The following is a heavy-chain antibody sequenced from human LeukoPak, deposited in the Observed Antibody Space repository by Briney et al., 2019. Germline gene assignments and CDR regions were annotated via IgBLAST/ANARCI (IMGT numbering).Heavy chain of an antibody. CDR2: INHSGST. D-gene: IGHD3-22*01. Sequence: SETLSLTCTVSGGSISSSSYYWSWIRQPPGKGLEWIGEINHSGSTNYNPSLKSRVTISVDTSKNQFSLKLSSVTAADTAVYYCARGSGYYHWGQGTLVTVSS. CDR1: GGSISSSSYY. V-gene: IGHV4-39*07. J-gene: IGHJ5*02. CDR3: ARGSGYYH.